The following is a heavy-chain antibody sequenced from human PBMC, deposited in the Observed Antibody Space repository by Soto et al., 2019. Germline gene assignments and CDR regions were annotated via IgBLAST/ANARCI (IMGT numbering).Heavy chain of an antibody. CDR3: AKIHGSTRTMVRGVSPLGY. D-gene: IGHD3-10*01. J-gene: IGHJ4*02. Sequence: GGSLRLSCAASGFTFSSYAMSWVRQAPGKGLEWVSAISGSGGSTYYADSVKGRFTISRDNSKNTLYLQMNSLRAEDTAVYYCAKIHGSTRTMVRGVSPLGYWGQGTLVTVSS. CDR2: ISGSGGST. V-gene: IGHV3-23*01. CDR1: GFTFSSYA.